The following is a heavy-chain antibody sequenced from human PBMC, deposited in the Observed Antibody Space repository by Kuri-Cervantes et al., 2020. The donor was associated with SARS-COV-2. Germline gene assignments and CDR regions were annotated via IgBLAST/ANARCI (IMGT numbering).Heavy chain of an antibody. V-gene: IGHV3-72*01. D-gene: IGHD3-22*01. CDR1: GFTFSDHY. J-gene: IGHJ6*02. CDR3: ARGYYYDSSGYFYYYGMDV. Sequence: GGSLRLSCAASGFTFSDHYMDWVRQAPGKGLEWVGRTRNKANSYTTEYAASVKGRFTISRDDSKNSLYLQMNSLKTEDTAVYYCARGYYYDSSGYFYYYGMDVWGQGTTVTVSS. CDR2: TRNKANSYTT.